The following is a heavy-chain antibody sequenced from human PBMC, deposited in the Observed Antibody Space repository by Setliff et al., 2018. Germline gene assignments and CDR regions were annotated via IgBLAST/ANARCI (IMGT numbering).Heavy chain of an antibody. J-gene: IGHJ6*03. Sequence: PGGSLRLSCAASGFTVSSKYMSWVRQAPGKGLEWVSVIYTDGSTYYADSVKGRFTISRDNSKNTLYLQMNSLRAEDTAVYYCAKASSSWYRGIYYYYYYMDVWGKGTTVTVSS. D-gene: IGHD6-13*01. V-gene: IGHV3-66*02. CDR1: GFTVSSKY. CDR2: IYTDGST. CDR3: AKASSSWYRGIYYYYYYMDV.